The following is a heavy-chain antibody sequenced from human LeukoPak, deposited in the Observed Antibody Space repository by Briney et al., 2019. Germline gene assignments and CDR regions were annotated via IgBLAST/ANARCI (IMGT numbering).Heavy chain of an antibody. Sequence: SETLSLTCTVSGGSITTYFWNWVRQPPGKGLEWIGYFYYSGVTNYNPSLKSRVAISVDTSKNQFSQRLSSVTAADTAVYYCARGGSSTSLDAFDIWGQGTMVTISS. CDR3: ARGGSSTSLDAFDI. CDR1: GGSITTYF. J-gene: IGHJ3*02. D-gene: IGHD2-2*01. V-gene: IGHV4-59*01. CDR2: FYYSGVT.